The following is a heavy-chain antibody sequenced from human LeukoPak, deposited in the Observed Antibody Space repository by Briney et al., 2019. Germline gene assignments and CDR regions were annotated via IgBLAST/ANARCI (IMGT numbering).Heavy chain of an antibody. D-gene: IGHD3-10*01. CDR1: GGSISSGGYY. J-gene: IGHJ5*02. CDR2: IYYSGST. V-gene: IGHV4-31*03. Sequence: SETLSLTCTVSGGSISSGGYYWSWIRQHPGKGLEWIGYIYYSGSTYYNPSLKSRVTISVDTSKKQFSLKLSSMTAADTAVYYCARGSGSGIDWFDPWGQGTLVTVSS. CDR3: ARGSGSGIDWFDP.